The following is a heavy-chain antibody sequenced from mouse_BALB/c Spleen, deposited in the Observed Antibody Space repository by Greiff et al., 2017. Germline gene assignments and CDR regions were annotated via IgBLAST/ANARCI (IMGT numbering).Heavy chain of an antibody. CDR3: ARRVGHYAMDY. CDR1: GYSITSDYA. CDR2: ISYSGST. V-gene: IGHV3-2*02. Sequence: EVQLQESGPGLVKPSQSLSLTCTVTGYSITSDYAWNWIRQFPGNKQEWMGYISYSGSTSYNPSLKSRISITRDTSKNQFFLQLNSVTTEDTATYYCARRVGHYAMDYWGQGTSVTVSS. J-gene: IGHJ4*01.